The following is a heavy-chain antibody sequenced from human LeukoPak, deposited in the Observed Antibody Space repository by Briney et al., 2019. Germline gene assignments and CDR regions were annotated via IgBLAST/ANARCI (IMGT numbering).Heavy chain of an antibody. Sequence: ASVKVSCKASGYTFTGYYMHWVRQAPGQGLEWMGWINPNSGGTNYAQKFQGRVAMTRDTSISTAYMELSRLRSDDTAVYYCARDIDYLKREWETTRNDAFDIWGQGTMVTVS. CDR2: INPNSGGT. CDR3: ARDIDYLKREWETTRNDAFDI. D-gene: IGHD1-26*01. V-gene: IGHV1-2*02. J-gene: IGHJ3*02. CDR1: GYTFTGYY.